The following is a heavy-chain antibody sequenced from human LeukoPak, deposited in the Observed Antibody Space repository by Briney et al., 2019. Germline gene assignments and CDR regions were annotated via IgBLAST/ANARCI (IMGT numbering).Heavy chain of an antibody. D-gene: IGHD5-24*01. CDR1: GGSISSTNYC. CDR3: ARTENYIPEDRFDP. J-gene: IGHJ5*02. CDR2: MCYSGST. Sequence: SETLSLTCTVSGGSISSTNYCWGWIRQPPGKGLEWIGCMCYSGSTFYNPSLKSRVTLSVDTSKNQFSLKLNSVTAADTAVYYCARTENYIPEDRFDPWGQGTLVTVSS. V-gene: IGHV4-39*01.